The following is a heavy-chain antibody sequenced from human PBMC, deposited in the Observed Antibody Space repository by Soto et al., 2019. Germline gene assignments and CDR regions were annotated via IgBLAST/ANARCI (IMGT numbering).Heavy chain of an antibody. J-gene: IGHJ6*02. CDR3: ARSLGADGGMDV. CDR2: IIPIFGTA. D-gene: IGHD3-3*01. Sequence: QVQLVQSGAEVKKPGSSVKVSCKASGGTFSSYAISWVRQAPGQGLEWMGGIIPIFGTANYAQKFQGRVTIFSAXSTGTAYMELSSLRSGDTAVYYCARSLGADGGMDVWGQGTTVTVSS. CDR1: GGTFSSYA. V-gene: IGHV1-69*05.